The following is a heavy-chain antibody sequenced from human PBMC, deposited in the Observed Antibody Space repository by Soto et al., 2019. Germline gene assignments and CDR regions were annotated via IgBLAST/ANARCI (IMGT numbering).Heavy chain of an antibody. CDR1: GFIFSGYT. V-gene: IGHV3-48*02. CDR3: ARDNDFQD. CDR2: ISSSGSAI. Sequence: EVQLVESGGGLVQPGGSLRLSCAASGFIFSGYTMNWVRQAPGKGLEWISYISSSGSAIYYADSVKGRFTISRDNAKNSLYLQMNSLRDEDTAVYYCARDNDFQDWGQGVLVTVSS. J-gene: IGHJ1*01.